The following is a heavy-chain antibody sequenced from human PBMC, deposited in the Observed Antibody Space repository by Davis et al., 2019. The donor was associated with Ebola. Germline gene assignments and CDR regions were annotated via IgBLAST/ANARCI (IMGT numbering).Heavy chain of an antibody. CDR2: ISGSGGST. V-gene: IGHV3-23*01. CDR3: ARDRDYYDSSAYHPRGWFDL. Sequence: GGSLRLSCAASGFTFSSYAMSWVRQAPGKGLEWVSAISGSGGSTYYADSVKGRFTISRDNSKNTLYLQMNSLRAEDTAVYYCARDRDYYDSSAYHPRGWFDLWGQGTLVTVSS. D-gene: IGHD3-22*01. CDR1: GFTFSSYA. J-gene: IGHJ5*02.